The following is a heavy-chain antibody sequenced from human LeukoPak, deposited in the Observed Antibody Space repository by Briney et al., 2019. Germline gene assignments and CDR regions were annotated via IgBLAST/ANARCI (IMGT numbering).Heavy chain of an antibody. CDR2: IYYSGST. Sequence: PSETLSLTCTVSGGSISPYYWSWIRQPPGKGLEWIGYIYYSGSTNYNPSLKSRVTISVDTSKNQFSLKLSSVTAADTAVYYCARAGRYYDYVWGSYRKSGFDPWGQGTLVTVSS. V-gene: IGHV4-59*01. CDR1: GGSISPYY. D-gene: IGHD3-16*02. CDR3: ARAGRYYDYVWGSYRKSGFDP. J-gene: IGHJ5*02.